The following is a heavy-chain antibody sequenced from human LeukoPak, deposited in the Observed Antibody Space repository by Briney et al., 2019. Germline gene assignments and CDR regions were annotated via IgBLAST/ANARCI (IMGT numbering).Heavy chain of an antibody. CDR1: GGSFSGYY. J-gene: IGHJ5*02. CDR2: INHSGST. D-gene: IGHD3-3*01. V-gene: IGHV4-34*01. CDR3: ARRYYDFWSGPNWFDP. Sequence: PSETLSLTCAVYGGSFSGYYWSWIRQPPGKGLEWIGEINHSGSTNYNPSLKSRVTISVDTSKNQFSLKLSSVTAADTAVYYCARRYYDFWSGPNWFDPWGQGTLVTVSS.